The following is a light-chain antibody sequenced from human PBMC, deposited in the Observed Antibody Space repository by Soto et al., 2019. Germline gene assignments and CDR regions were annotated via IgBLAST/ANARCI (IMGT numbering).Light chain of an antibody. Sequence: QSALTQPASVSGSPGQSITISCTGSSSDIGDYKYVSWYKHHPGKAPKLMIYDVSNRPSGVSNRFSGSKSGNTASLTISGLQAEDEADHYCSSYTSTNFVIFGGGTKVTVL. CDR2: DVS. V-gene: IGLV2-14*03. CDR1: SSDIGDYKY. J-gene: IGLJ2*01. CDR3: SSYTSTNFVI.